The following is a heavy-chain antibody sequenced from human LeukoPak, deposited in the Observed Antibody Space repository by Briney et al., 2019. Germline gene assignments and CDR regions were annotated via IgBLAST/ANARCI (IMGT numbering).Heavy chain of an antibody. CDR3: AKDGDSSGWFGFDY. CDR1: GFTFSTYA. V-gene: IGHV3-23*01. CDR2: ITGSGGST. Sequence: GESLRLSCAASGFTFSTYAMSWVRQAPGKGLEWVSTITGSGGSTYYADSVKGRFTISRGNSKNTLYLQVNSLRVEDTAVYYCAKDGDSSGWFGFDYWGQGTLVSVPS. D-gene: IGHD6-19*01. J-gene: IGHJ4*02.